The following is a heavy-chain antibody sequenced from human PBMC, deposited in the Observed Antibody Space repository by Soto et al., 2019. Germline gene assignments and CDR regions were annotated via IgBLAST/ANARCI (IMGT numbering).Heavy chain of an antibody. CDR1: GFTFSNYG. Sequence: GGSLRLSCAASGFTFSNYGMHWVRQAPGKGLEWVAVISYDGSNKYYADSVKGRFTISRDNSKNTLDLQMSSLRAEDTALYYCAXSRSGTYLQXXFDIWGQGTMVTVSS. J-gene: IGHJ3*02. CDR3: AXSRSGTYLQXXFDI. V-gene: IGHV3-30*03. CDR2: ISYDGSNK. D-gene: IGHD1-26*01.